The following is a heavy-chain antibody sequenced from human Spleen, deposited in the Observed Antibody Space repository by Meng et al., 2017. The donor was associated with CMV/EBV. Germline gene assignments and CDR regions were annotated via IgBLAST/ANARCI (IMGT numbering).Heavy chain of an antibody. D-gene: IGHD3-3*01. Sequence: GESLKISCAASGFTFNTYAMSWVRQAPGRGLEWVSTISGGGGSTYYADSVKGRFTISRDNSKNTLYLQMNSLRAEDTAVYYCARDPYDFWSGYYYYDMDVWGQGTTVTVSS. V-gene: IGHV3-23*01. CDR1: GFTFNTYA. CDR2: ISGGGGST. CDR3: ARDPYDFWSGYYYYDMDV. J-gene: IGHJ6*02.